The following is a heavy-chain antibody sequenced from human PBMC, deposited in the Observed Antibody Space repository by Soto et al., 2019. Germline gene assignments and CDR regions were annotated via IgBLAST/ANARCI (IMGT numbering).Heavy chain of an antibody. CDR2: ISGSGGST. V-gene: IGHV3-23*01. D-gene: IGHD6-19*01. CDR3: AKGSSGWYDAFDI. CDR1: GFTFSNYA. Sequence: EVQLLESGGGLVQPGGSLRLSCAASGFTFSNYAMSWVRQAPGKGLEWVSAISGSGGSTYYADSVKGRFIISRDNSKNTLYLQMNSLRAEDTAVYYCAKGSSGWYDAFDIWGQGTMVTVSS. J-gene: IGHJ3*02.